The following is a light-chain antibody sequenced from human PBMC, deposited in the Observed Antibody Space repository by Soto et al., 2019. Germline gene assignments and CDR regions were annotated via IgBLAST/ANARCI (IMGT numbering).Light chain of an antibody. CDR2: GAS. J-gene: IGKJ3*01. CDR1: QSVSTY. Sequence: DLQMTQSPSTLSASLGDRVTITCRASQSVSTYLAWYQQKPGEAPKLLIYGASNLQTGVPSRFSGSGSGTEFSLSISSLQPDDFGTYYCQHYHGLSSCGPGTKVDMK. V-gene: IGKV1-5*01. CDR3: QHYHGLSS.